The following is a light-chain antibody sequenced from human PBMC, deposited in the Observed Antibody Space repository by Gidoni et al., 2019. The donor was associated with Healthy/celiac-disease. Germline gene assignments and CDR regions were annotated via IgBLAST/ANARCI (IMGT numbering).Light chain of an antibody. CDR1: QSISSY. Sequence: IHMTQSPSSLSASVGDRVTITCRASQSISSYLNWYQQKPGKAPKLLIYAASSLKSGVPARCSGSGSGTDFTLTISSLQPEDFATYYCQQSYSTPQYTFGQGTKLEIK. J-gene: IGKJ2*01. V-gene: IGKV1-39*01. CDR2: AAS. CDR3: QQSYSTPQYT.